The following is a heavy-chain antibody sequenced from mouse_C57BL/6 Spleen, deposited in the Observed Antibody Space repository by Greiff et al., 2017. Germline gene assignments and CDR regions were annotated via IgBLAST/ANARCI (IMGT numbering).Heavy chain of an antibody. Sequence: QVQLKESGPELVKPGASVKISCKASGYAFSSSWMNWVKQRPGKGLEWIGRIYPGDGDTNDNGKFKGKATLTADKSSSTAYMQLSSLTSEDSAVYFCARSGYYGSSYYFDYWGQGTTLTVSS. CDR3: ARSGYYGSSYYFDY. CDR1: GYAFSSSW. D-gene: IGHD1-1*01. V-gene: IGHV1-82*01. CDR2: IYPGDGDT. J-gene: IGHJ2*01.